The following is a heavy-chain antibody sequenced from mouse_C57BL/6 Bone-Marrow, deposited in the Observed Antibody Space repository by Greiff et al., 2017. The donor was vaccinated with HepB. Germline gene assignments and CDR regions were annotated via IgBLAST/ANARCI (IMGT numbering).Heavy chain of an antibody. J-gene: IGHJ4*01. CDR2: IDPANGNT. CDR3: ARGSFYAMDY. Sequence: VQLKESVAELVRPGASVKLSCTASGFNTKNTYMHWVKQRPEQGLEWIGRIDPANGNTKYAPKFQGKATINADTSSNTAYLQLSSLTSEDTAIYYCARGSFYAMDYWGQGTSVTVSS. CDR1: GFNTKNTY. D-gene: IGHD1-1*01. V-gene: IGHV14-3*01.